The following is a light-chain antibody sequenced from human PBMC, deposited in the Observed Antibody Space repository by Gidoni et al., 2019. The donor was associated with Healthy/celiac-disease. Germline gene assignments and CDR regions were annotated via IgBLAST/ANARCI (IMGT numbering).Light chain of an antibody. CDR3: QQYCSTPFT. J-gene: IGKJ3*01. V-gene: IGKV4-1*01. CDR1: QSVLYSSNNMHY. CDR2: WAS. Sequence: DIVMTQSPDSLAVSLGERATINCKSSQSVLYSSNNMHYLAWYQQKPGQPPKLLIYWASTRESGVPDRFSGSGSGTDFTLTISSLQAEDVAVYYCQQYCSTPFTFGPGTKVDIK.